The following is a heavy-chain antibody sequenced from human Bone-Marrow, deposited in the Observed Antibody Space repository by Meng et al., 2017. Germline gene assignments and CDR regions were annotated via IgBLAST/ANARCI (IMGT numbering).Heavy chain of an antibody. V-gene: IGHV4-4*02. CDR1: GDSISSDIW. D-gene: IGHD1-7*01. J-gene: IGHJ4*02. Sequence: QVQLQESGPGLVKPSGTLSLTCTVSGDSISSDIWWGWVRQPPGKGLEWIGEVYHRGDTNYNPSLKSRVDISVDKSKNQFYLSLFSVTAADTAVYYCGRDQGRELINHWGQGTRVTGSS. CDR2: VYHRGDT. CDR3: GRDQGRELINH.